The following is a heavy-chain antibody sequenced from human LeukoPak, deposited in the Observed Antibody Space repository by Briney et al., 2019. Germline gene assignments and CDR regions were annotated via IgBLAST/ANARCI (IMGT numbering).Heavy chain of an antibody. D-gene: IGHD2-15*01. CDR1: GFTFGTYS. V-gene: IGHV3-48*02. CDR2: ISSGSGTI. Sequence: PGGSLRLSCAASGFTFGTYSMNWVRQAPGKGLEWVAYISSGSGTIYYADSVRGRFTISRDDAKNSLYLQMNSLRDEDTAVYYCARDHGGSKRGRGQGTLVTVSS. CDR3: ARDHGGSKRG. J-gene: IGHJ4*02.